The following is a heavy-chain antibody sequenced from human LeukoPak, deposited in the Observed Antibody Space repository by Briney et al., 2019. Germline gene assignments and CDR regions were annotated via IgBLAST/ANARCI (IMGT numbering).Heavy chain of an antibody. J-gene: IGHJ4*02. CDR3: ARGYSSSWDRPFDY. CDR2: IIPIFGTA. D-gene: IGHD6-13*01. V-gene: IGHV1-69*05. CDR1: GGTFSSYA. Sequence: ASVKVSCKASGGTFSSYAISWVRQAPGQGLEWMGGIIPIFGTANYAQKFQGRVTITTDESTSIAYMELSSLRSEDTAVYYCARGYSSSWDRPFDYWGQGTLVTVSS.